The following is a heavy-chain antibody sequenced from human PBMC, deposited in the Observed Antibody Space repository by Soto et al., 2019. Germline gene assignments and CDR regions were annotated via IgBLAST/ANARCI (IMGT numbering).Heavy chain of an antibody. CDR3: ARDHGLSSYAFDI. CDR2: ISSSSSYI. D-gene: IGHD2-15*01. V-gene: IGHV3-21*01. J-gene: IGHJ3*02. Sequence: GGSLRLACAASGFTFSSYSMNWVRQAPGKGLEWVSSISSSSSYIYYADSVKGRFTISRDNAKNSLYLQMNSLRAEDTAVYYCARDHGLSSYAFDIWGQRTMVTGSS. CDR1: GFTFSSYS.